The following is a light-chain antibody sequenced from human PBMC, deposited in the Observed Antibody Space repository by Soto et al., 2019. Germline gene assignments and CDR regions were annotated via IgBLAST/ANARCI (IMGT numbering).Light chain of an antibody. CDR3: QQYGSSPPMYT. CDR2: GAS. V-gene: IGKV3-20*01. CDR1: QSVSSSY. Sequence: EIVLTQSPGTLSLSPGERATLSCRASQSVSSSYLAWYQQRPGQAPRLLIYGASSRATGIPDRFSGSGSGQDFTLTISRLEPEDFAVYYCQQYGSSPPMYTFGQGTKLEIK. J-gene: IGKJ2*01.